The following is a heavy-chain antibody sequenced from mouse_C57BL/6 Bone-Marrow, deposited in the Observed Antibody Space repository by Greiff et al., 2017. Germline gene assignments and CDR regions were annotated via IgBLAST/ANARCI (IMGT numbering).Heavy chain of an antibody. V-gene: IGHV1-81*01. CDR1: GYTFTSYG. Sequence: QVHVKQSGAELARPGASVKLSCKASGYTFTSYGISWVKQRTGQGLEWIGEIYPRSGNTYYNEKFKGKATLTADKSSSTAYMELRSLTAEDSAVYFCGREYYGSRPWFAYWGQGTLVTVSA. CDR2: IYPRSGNT. J-gene: IGHJ3*01. CDR3: GREYYGSRPWFAY. D-gene: IGHD1-1*01.